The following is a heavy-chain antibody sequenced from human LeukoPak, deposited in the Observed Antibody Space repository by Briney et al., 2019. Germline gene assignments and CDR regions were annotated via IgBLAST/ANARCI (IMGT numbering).Heavy chain of an antibody. CDR2: INPNSGGT. Sequence: GASVKVSCKASGYTFTGYHMHWVRQAPGQRLEWMGRINPNSGGTTYAQKFQGRVTMTRDTSISTAYMELSRLRSDDTAVFYCARQRSGWSYDAFDIWGQGTMVTVSS. J-gene: IGHJ3*02. D-gene: IGHD6-19*01. CDR3: ARQRSGWSYDAFDI. V-gene: IGHV1-2*06. CDR1: GYTFTGYH.